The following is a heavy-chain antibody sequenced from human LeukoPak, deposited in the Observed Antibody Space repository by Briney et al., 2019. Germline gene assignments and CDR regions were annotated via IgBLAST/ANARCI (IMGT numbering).Heavy chain of an antibody. V-gene: IGHV3-33*01. CDR2: IWYDGTNK. CDR3: ARDGSYTYYYYGMDV. J-gene: IGHJ6*02. D-gene: IGHD2-2*02. CDR1: GFTFSNFG. Sequence: QPGRSLRLSCAASGFTFSNFGMHWVRQAPGKGLEWVAVIWYDGTNKHYADSVKGRFTISRDNSKSTLYLQMNSLRAEDTAVYYCARDGSYTYYYYGMDVWGQGTTVTVSS.